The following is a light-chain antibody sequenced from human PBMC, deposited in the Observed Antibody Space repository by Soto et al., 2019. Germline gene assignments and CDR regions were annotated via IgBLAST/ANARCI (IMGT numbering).Light chain of an antibody. J-gene: IGLJ1*01. Sequence: QSVLTQPPSASGSPGQSVTISCTGTSSDVGGYNYVSWYQQHPGKAPKLMIYEVSKRPSGVPDRFSGSKSGNTASLTVSGLQAEDEADYYCSSYAGSISYVSGTGTKLTVL. CDR1: SSDVGGYNY. CDR2: EVS. V-gene: IGLV2-8*01. CDR3: SSYAGSISYV.